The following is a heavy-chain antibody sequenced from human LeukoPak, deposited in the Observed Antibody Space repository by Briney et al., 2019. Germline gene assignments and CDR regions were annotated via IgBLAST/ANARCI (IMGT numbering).Heavy chain of an antibody. V-gene: IGHV1-2*02. D-gene: IGHD3-10*01. Sequence: ASVKVSCKASGYTFTGYYMHWVRQAPGQGLEWMGWINPNSGGTNYAQKFQGRVTMTRDTSISTAYMELSRLRSDDTAVYYCARGPITMVRGVIFRWFDPWGQGTLVTVSS. CDR1: GYTFTGYY. CDR2: INPNSGGT. CDR3: ARGPITMVRGVIFRWFDP. J-gene: IGHJ5*02.